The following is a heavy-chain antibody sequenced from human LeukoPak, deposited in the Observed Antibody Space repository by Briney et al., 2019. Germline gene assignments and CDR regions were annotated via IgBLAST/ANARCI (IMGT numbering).Heavy chain of an antibody. CDR1: GFSLSRYW. CDR3: AKEYMVRGVIDY. V-gene: IGHV3-7*03. CDR2: IKKQGSEK. Sequence: GGSLRLSCEASGFSLSRYWMTWVRQAPGKGLEWVANIKKQGSEKYYVDSVKGRFTIARDNDKNSLYLQMNSLRAEDTALYYCAKEYMVRGVIDYWGQGTLVTVSS. D-gene: IGHD3-10*01. J-gene: IGHJ4*02.